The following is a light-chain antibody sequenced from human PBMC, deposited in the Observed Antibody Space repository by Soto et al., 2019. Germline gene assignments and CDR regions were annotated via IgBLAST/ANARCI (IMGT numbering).Light chain of an antibody. CDR1: SSNIGSNS. V-gene: IGLV1-44*01. J-gene: IGLJ1*01. Sequence: QSVLTQPPSASGTPGQRVTISCSGSSSNIGSNSVNWYQQLPGTAPKLLIYSNDRRPSGVPDRFSGSKSGTSASLAISGPQSEDEDDYSRAAWEDSVIGYVFETGTKVTVL. CDR2: SND. CDR3: AAWEDSVIGYV.